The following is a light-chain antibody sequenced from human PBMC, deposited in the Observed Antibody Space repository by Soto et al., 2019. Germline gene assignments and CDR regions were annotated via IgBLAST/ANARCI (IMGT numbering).Light chain of an antibody. CDR1: SSNIGDNF. Sequence: QAVVTQPPSMSAAPGQKVPISCSGSSSNIGDNFVSWYQHLPGTAPKLLIFDNSQRPSEIPDRFFGSKSGTIATLAITGPQTGDEAVYYCATWDSKLSAVVFGGGTKVTVL. J-gene: IGLJ2*01. CDR3: ATWDSKLSAVV. CDR2: DNS. V-gene: IGLV1-51*01.